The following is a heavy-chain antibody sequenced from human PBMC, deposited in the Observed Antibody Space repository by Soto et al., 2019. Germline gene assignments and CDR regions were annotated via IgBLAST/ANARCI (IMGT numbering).Heavy chain of an antibody. CDR3: ARGDGYNSGFDY. J-gene: IGHJ4*02. CDR1: GFTFSSYG. D-gene: IGHD5-12*01. Sequence: PGGSLRLSCAASGFTFSSYGMHWVRQAPGKGLEWVAVISYDGSNKYYADSVKGRFTISRDNSKNTLYLQMNSLRAEDTAVYYCARGDGYNSGFDYWGQGTLVTVSS. V-gene: IGHV3-30*03. CDR2: ISYDGSNK.